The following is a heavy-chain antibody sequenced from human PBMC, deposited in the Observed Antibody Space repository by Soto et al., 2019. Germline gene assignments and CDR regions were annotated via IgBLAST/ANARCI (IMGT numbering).Heavy chain of an antibody. CDR1: GGSISSYY. D-gene: IGHD3-10*01. CDR2: IYYSGST. V-gene: IGHV4-59*01. Sequence: SETLSLTCTVSGGSISSYYWSWIRQPPGKGLEWIGYIYYSGSTNYNPSLKSRFTISVDTSKNQFSLKLSSVTAAATAVYYCARGQTMVRGTFIWFDPWGQGTLVTVSS. CDR3: ARGQTMVRGTFIWFDP. J-gene: IGHJ5*02.